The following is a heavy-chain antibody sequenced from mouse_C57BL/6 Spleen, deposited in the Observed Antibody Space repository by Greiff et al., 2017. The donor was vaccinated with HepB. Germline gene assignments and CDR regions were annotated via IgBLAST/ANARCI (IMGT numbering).Heavy chain of an antibody. D-gene: IGHD2-3*01. CDR1: GYTFTSYW. V-gene: IGHV1-52*01. J-gene: IGHJ3*01. Sequence: VQLQQPGAELVRPGSSVKLSCKASGYTFTSYWMHWVKQRPIQGLEWIGNIDPSDSETHYNQKFKDKATLTVDKSSSTAYMQLSSLTSEDSAVYYCARGGDGYFFAYWGQGTLVTVSA. CDR2: IDPSDSET. CDR3: ARGGDGYFFAY.